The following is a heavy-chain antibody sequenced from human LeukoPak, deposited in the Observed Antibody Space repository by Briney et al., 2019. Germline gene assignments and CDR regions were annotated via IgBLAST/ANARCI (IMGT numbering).Heavy chain of an antibody. CDR2: INPNSGGT. J-gene: IGHJ4*02. CDR3: ARAMGNFDY. Sequence: ASVKVSCRASGYIFVGYYIHWVRQAPGQGLEWMGWINPNSGGTNYAQSFQGRVTMSRDTSISTVYMELSRLRSDDTAVYYCARAMGNFDYWGQGTLVTVSS. CDR1: GYIFVGYY. D-gene: IGHD3-10*01. V-gene: IGHV1-2*02.